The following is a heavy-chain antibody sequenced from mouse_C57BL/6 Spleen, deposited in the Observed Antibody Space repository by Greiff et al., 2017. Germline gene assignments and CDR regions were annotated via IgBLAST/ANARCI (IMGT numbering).Heavy chain of an antibody. J-gene: IGHJ2*01. V-gene: IGHV1-26*01. CDR3: ARWIDGYFFDY. CDR1: GYTFTSYW. Sequence: VQLQQPGAELVKPGASVKLSCKASGYTFTSYWMHWVKQSHGKSLEWIGDINPNNGGTSYNQKFKGKATLTVDKSSSTAYMELRSLTSEDSAVYYCARWIDGYFFDYWGQGTTLTVSS. D-gene: IGHD2-3*01. CDR2: INPNNGGT.